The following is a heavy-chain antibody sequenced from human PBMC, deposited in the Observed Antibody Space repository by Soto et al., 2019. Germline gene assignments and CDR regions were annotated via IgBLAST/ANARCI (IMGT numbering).Heavy chain of an antibody. CDR1: GYTFTSYA. D-gene: IGHD2-8*01. Sequence: GASVKVSCKASGYTFTSYAMHWVRQAPGQRLEWMGWINAGNGNTKYSQKFQGRVTITRDTSASTAYMELSSLRSEDTAVYYCARESARLIEDWFDPWGQGTLVTVSS. V-gene: IGHV1-3*01. J-gene: IGHJ5*02. CDR2: INAGNGNT. CDR3: ARESARLIEDWFDP.